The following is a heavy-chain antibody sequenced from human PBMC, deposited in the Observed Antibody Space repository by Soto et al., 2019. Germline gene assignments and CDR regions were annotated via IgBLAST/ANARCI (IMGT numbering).Heavy chain of an antibody. V-gene: IGHV1-69*02. D-gene: IGHD6-19*01. J-gene: IGHJ4*02. CDR2: IIPILGIA. Sequence: QVQLVQSGAEVKKPGSSVKVSCKASGGTLSSYTISWVRQAPGQGLEWMGRIIPILGIANYAQKFQGRVTITADKSTSTAYMELSSLRSEDTAVYYCARTFRGYSSGFDYWGQGTLVTVSS. CDR1: GGTLSSYT. CDR3: ARTFRGYSSGFDY.